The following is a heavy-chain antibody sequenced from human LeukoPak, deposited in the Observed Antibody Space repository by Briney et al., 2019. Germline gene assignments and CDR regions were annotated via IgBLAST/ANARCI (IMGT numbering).Heavy chain of an antibody. CDR2: ISNDGSNK. V-gene: IGHV3-30*07. Sequence: PGRSLRLSCAASGFTFSDHAMHWVRQAPGKGLEWVAVISNDGSNKYYVDSVKGRFTISRDNSKNTLYLQMNSLRAEDTAVYYCAKDMVRGVKDYWGQGTLVTVSS. CDR3: AKDMVRGVKDY. D-gene: IGHD3-10*01. J-gene: IGHJ4*02. CDR1: GFTFSDHA.